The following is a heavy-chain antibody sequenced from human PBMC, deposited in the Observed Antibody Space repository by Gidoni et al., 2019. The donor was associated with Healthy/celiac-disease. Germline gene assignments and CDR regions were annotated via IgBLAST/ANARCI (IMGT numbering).Heavy chain of an antibody. D-gene: IGHD6-19*01. CDR2: ISSNWCST. V-gene: IGHV3-64*01. CDR1: AFPLSSYA. J-gene: IGHJ4*02. Sequence: EAQLVEAGGDLVQPSGALRPYCPHSAFPLSSYAMHWVRQAQGKGLEYVLAISSNWCSTYYANSVKGIFTISRDNSKNTLYLQMGSLRAEDMAVYYCARVRSSSGWSIFDYWGQRTLVTVSS. CDR3: ARVRSSSGWSIFDY.